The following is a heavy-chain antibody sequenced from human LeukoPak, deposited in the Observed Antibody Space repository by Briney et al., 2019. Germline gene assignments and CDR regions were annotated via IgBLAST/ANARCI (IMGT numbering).Heavy chain of an antibody. Sequence: PGGSLRLSCAASGFTFSSYSMNWVRQAPGKGLEWVSSISSSSSYIYYADSVKGRFTISRDNAKNSLYLQMNSLRAEDTAVYYCARDLRETYYDYVWGSYPRPSLAIRGFDYWGQGTLVTVSS. CDR3: ARDLRETYYDYVWGSYPRPSLAIRGFDY. D-gene: IGHD3-16*02. J-gene: IGHJ4*02. CDR2: ISSSSSYI. V-gene: IGHV3-21*01. CDR1: GFTFSSYS.